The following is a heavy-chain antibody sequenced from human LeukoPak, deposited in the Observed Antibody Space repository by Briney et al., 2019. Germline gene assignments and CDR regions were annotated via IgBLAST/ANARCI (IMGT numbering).Heavy chain of an antibody. V-gene: IGHV4-4*07. CDR2: IYTSGST. D-gene: IGHD1-26*01. CDR1: GGSISSYY. CDR3: ARVSQIVGANDAFDI. J-gene: IGHJ3*02. Sequence: SETLSLTCTVSGGSISSYYWSWIRQPAGKGLEWIGRIYTSGSTNYNPSLKSRVTISVDTSKNQFSLKLSSVTAADTAVYYCARVSQIVGANDAFDIWGQGTMVTVSS.